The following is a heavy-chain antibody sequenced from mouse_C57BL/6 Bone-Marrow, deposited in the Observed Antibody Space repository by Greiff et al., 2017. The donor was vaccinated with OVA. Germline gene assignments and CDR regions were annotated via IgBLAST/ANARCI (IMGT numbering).Heavy chain of an antibody. V-gene: IGHV3-1*01. CDR2: ISYSGST. D-gene: IGHD1-1*02. Sequence: EVKLMESGPGMVKPSQSLSLTCTVTGYSITSGYDWHWIRHFPGNKLEWMGYISYSGSTNYNPSLKSRISITHDTSKNHFFLKLNSLTTEDTATYYCARGEGYGPMDYWGQGTSVTVSS. J-gene: IGHJ4*01. CDR1: GYSITSGYD. CDR3: ARGEGYGPMDY.